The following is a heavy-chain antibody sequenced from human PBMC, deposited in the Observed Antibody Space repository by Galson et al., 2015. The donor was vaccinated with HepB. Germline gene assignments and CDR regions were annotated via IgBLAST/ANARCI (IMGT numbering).Heavy chain of an antibody. V-gene: IGHV3-21*01. CDR1: GFTFSSYS. D-gene: IGHD2-15*01. J-gene: IGHJ4*02. Sequence: SLRLSCAASGFTFSSYSMNWVRQAPGKGLEWVSSISSSSSYIYYADSVKGRFTISRDNAKNSLYLQTNSLRAEDTAVYYCARDIVWGGNSWGQGTLVTVSS. CDR2: ISSSSSYI. CDR3: ARDIVWGGNS.